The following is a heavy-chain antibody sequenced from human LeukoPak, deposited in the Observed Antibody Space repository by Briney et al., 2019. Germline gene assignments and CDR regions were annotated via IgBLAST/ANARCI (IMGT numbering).Heavy chain of an antibody. D-gene: IGHD5-24*01. CDR2: IIPILGIA. J-gene: IGHJ4*02. V-gene: IGHV1-69*04. CDR1: GGTFSSYA. Sequence: ASVKVSCKASGGTFSSYAISWVRQAPGQGLEWMGRIIPILGIANYAQKFQGRVTITADKSTSTAYMELSSLRSEDAAVYYCAGDLGDGYNRGYYFDYWGQGTLVTVSS. CDR3: AGDLGDGYNRGYYFDY.